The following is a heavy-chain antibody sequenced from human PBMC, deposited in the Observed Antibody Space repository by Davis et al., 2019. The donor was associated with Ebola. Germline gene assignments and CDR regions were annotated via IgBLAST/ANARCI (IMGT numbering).Heavy chain of an antibody. D-gene: IGHD2-21*02. CDR1: GFTFSSYA. J-gene: IGHJ4*02. CDR2: ISYDGSNK. Sequence: PGGSLRLSCAASGFTFSSYAMHWVRQAPGKGLEWVAVISYDGSNKYYADSVKGRFTISRDNSKNTLYLQMNSLRAEDTAVYYCARDPSSGVTLDYWGQGTLVTVSS. CDR3: ARDPSSGVTLDY. V-gene: IGHV3-30-3*01.